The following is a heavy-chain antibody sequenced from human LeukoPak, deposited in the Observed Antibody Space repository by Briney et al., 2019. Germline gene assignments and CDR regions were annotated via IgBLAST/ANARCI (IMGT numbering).Heavy chain of an antibody. Sequence: PSQTLSLTCAISGDSVSSNSAAWNWIRQSPLRGLEWLGRTYYRSKWYNDYAVSVKSRITINPDTSKNQFSLQLNSVTPEDTAVYYCAREGASLAAAASDAFDIWGQGTMVTVSS. CDR2: TYYRSKWYN. J-gene: IGHJ3*02. V-gene: IGHV6-1*01. CDR1: GDSVSSNSAA. D-gene: IGHD6-13*01. CDR3: AREGASLAAAASDAFDI.